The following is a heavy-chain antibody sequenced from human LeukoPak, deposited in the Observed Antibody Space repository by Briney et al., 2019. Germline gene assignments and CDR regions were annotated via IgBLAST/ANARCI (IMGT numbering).Heavy chain of an antibody. CDR2: FYSGGST. J-gene: IGHJ4*02. CDR1: GFTISSNY. D-gene: IGHD2-15*01. Sequence: GGSLRLPCAASGFTISSNYMSWVRQAPGKGLEWVSVFYSGGSTYYADSVKGRFTISRDNSKNTLYLQMNSLRAEDTAVYYCARDRGGEYYFDYWGQGTLVTVSS. V-gene: IGHV3-53*01. CDR3: ARDRGGEYYFDY.